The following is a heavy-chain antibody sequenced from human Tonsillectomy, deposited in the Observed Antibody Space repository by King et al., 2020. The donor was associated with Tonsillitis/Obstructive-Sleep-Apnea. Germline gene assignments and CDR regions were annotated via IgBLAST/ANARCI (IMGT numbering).Heavy chain of an antibody. CDR3: AKTGDSNSGSKPFDY. CDR2: ISGSGSST. Sequence: VQLVESGGGLVQPGGSLRLSCAASGFTFSNYVMSWVRQAPGKGLEWVSGISGSGSSTYYADSVKGRFIISRDNSKNTLYLQMNSLRAEDTAVYYCAKTGDSNSGSKPFDYWGQGTLVTVSS. J-gene: IGHJ4*02. CDR1: GFTFSNYV. D-gene: IGHD6-6*01. V-gene: IGHV3-23*04.